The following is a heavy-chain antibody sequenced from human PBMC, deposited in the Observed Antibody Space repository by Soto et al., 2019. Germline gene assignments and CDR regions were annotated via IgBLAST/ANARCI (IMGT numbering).Heavy chain of an antibody. V-gene: IGHV4-34*01. CDR3: ARIVGATRYFDY. D-gene: IGHD1-26*01. J-gene: IGHJ4*02. CDR2: INHSGCT. CDR1: GGSFSGYY. Sequence: SETLSLTCAVYGGSFSGYYWGWIRQPPGRGLEWIGEINHSGCTNYNPSLKSRVTISVDTSRNQFSLKLSSVTAADTAVYYCARIVGATRYFDYWGQGTLVTVSS.